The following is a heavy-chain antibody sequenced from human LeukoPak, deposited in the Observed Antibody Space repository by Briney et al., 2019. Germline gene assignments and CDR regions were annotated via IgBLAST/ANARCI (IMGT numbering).Heavy chain of an antibody. CDR3: ARGRPHGNDY. V-gene: IGHV3-74*01. CDR1: GFTFSSYW. D-gene: IGHD4-23*01. J-gene: IGHJ4*02. Sequence: GGSLRLSCVASGFTFSSYWMNWVRQAPGKGLVWVSRIASDGSSTTYADSVKGRFSISRDNAKNTLYLQMNSLRVEDTAVYYCARGRPHGNDYWGQGTLVTVSS. CDR2: IASDGSST.